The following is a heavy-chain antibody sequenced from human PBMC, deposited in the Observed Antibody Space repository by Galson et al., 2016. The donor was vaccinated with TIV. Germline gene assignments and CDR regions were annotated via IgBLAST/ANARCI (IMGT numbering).Heavy chain of an antibody. CDR3: AREGGTYFDSYYYGMVV. Sequence: SLRLSCAASEFTFSAYAMHWVRQAPGKGPEWVAIISYDASNKYYADSVKGRFTISRDNSKYTPYLQMNSLRAEDTAVYYCAREGGTYFDSYYYGMVVWGQGTTVTVSS. V-gene: IGHV3-30*07. CDR1: EFTFSAYA. J-gene: IGHJ6*02. D-gene: IGHD1-26*01. CDR2: ISYDASNK.